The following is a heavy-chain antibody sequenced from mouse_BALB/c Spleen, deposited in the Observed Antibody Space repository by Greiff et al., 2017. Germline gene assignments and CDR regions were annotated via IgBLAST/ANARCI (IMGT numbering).Heavy chain of an antibody. J-gene: IGHJ4*01. Sequence: EVKLVESGGGLVQPGGSRKLSCAASGFTFSSFGMHWVRQAPEKGLEWVAYISSGSSTIYYADTVKGRFTISRDNPKNILFLQMTSLRSEDTAMYYCARSPNWDDYAMDYWGQGTSVTVSS. CDR1: GFTFSSFG. CDR3: ARSPNWDDYAMDY. D-gene: IGHD4-1*01. V-gene: IGHV5-17*02. CDR2: ISSGSSTI.